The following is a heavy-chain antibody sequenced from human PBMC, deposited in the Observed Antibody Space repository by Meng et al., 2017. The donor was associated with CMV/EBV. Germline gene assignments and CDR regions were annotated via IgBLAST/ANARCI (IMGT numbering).Heavy chain of an antibody. CDR1: GFTFSSYS. D-gene: IGHD6-13*01. CDR3: AREVRIAAAGTSAFDI. J-gene: IGHJ3*02. V-gene: IGHV3-21*01. CDR2: ISSSSSYI. Sequence: GGSLRPSCAVSGFTFSSYSMNWVRQAPGKGLEWVSSISSSSSYIYYADSVKGRFTISRDNAKNSLYLQMNSLRAEDTAVYYCAREVRIAAAGTSAFDIWGQGTMVTVSS.